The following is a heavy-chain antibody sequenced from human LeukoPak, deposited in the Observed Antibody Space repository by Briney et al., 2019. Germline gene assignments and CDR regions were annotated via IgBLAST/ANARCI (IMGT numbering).Heavy chain of an antibody. Sequence: ASVKVSFKASGYTFTRYYMHWVRQAPAQGLEWVGWINPNSCGTNYAQKFQGRVTMTRDTSISTAYMELSRLRSDDTAVYYCARLAYCGGDCYLPSYYYYYYGMDVWGQGTTVTVSS. V-gene: IGHV1-2*02. CDR3: ARLAYCGGDCYLPSYYYYYYGMDV. J-gene: IGHJ6*02. D-gene: IGHD2-21*02. CDR1: GYTFTRYY. CDR2: INPNSCGT.